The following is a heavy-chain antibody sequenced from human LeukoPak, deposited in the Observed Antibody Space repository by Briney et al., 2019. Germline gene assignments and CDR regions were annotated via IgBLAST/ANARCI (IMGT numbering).Heavy chain of an antibody. D-gene: IGHD2-2*01. V-gene: IGHV4-38-2*02. Sequence: SETLSLTCTVSGYSISSGYYWGWIRQPPGKGLEWIGSIYHSGSTYYNPSLKSRVTISVDTSKNQFSLKLSSVTAADTAVYYCAREGCSSTSCYPRVLDYWGQGTLVTVSS. CDR2: IYHSGST. CDR3: AREGCSSTSCYPRVLDY. J-gene: IGHJ4*02. CDR1: GYSISSGYY.